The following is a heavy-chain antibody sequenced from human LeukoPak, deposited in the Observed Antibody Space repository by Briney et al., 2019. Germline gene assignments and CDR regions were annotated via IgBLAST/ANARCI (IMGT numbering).Heavy chain of an antibody. D-gene: IGHD2-15*01. J-gene: IGHJ6*02. V-gene: IGHV3-30*18. CDR3: AKDFRSGRNPYYYYGMDV. Sequence: GGSLRLSCAASGFTFSSYGTHWVRQAPGKGLEWVAVISYDGSNKYYADSVKGRFTISRDNSKNTLYLQMNSLRAEDTAVYYCAKDFRSGRNPYYYYGMDVWGQGTTVTVSS. CDR1: GFTFSSYG. CDR2: ISYDGSNK.